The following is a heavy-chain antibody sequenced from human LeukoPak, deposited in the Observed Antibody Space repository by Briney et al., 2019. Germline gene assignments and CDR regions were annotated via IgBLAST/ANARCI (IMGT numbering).Heavy chain of an antibody. Sequence: ASVKVSCKPSGYTFTSYDINWVRQATGQRLDWMGWMNPNRGNTGYAQKFQRRVTMTRNTSISTAYMELSRLRSEDTAVYYCARGSYYGDYPGYWGQGTLVTVSS. V-gene: IGHV1-8*01. J-gene: IGHJ4*02. CDR3: ARGSYYGDYPGY. D-gene: IGHD4-17*01. CDR1: GYTFTSYD. CDR2: MNPNRGNT.